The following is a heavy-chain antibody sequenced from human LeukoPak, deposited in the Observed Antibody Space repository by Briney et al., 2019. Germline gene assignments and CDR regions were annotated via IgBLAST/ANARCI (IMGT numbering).Heavy chain of an antibody. J-gene: IGHJ5*02. V-gene: IGHV5-51*01. CDR3: ARRAPSQIWFDP. CDR1: GSTFTNYW. CDR2: IYPGDSDT. Sequence: GASLQISCKGSGSTFTNYWIGWVRQLPGKGLELMGIIYPGDSDTRYSPSFQGQVTISADKSISTAYLQWSSLKASDAAIYYCARRAPSQIWFDPWGQGTLVTVSS.